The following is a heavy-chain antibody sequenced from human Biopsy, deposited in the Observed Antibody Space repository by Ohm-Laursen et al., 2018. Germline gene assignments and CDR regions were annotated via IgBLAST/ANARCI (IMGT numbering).Heavy chain of an antibody. Sequence: GSSVKVSCKVSGYAVTEFSMHWVRQATGQGLEWMGWMSPNTGNTVYAQRFQDRVTMTSDTSTGTAYMELTSLTSDDTAVYFCARWETTLGRSLDSWGQGTLVAVSS. CDR2: MSPNTGNT. CDR3: ARWETTLGRSLDS. D-gene: IGHD1-26*01. CDR1: GYAVTEFS. V-gene: IGHV1-8*01. J-gene: IGHJ4*02.